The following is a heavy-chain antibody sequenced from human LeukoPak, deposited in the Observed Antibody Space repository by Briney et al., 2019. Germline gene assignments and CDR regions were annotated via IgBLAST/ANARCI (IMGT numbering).Heavy chain of an antibody. Sequence: SETLSLTWTVSGGSISSYYWSWIRQPPGKGLEWIGCIYYTGSTNYNPSLKSRVTISVDTSKNQFSLKLSSVTAADTAVYYCATGRAYSSVDYWGQGTLVTVSS. J-gene: IGHJ4*02. CDR2: IYYTGST. V-gene: IGHV4-59*01. CDR1: GGSISSYY. CDR3: ATGRAYSSVDY. D-gene: IGHD6-19*01.